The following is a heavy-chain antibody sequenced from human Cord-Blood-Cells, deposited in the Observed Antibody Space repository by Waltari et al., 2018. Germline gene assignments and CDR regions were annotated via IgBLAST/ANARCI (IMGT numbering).Heavy chain of an antibody. V-gene: IGHV1-69*01. CDR3: ARDGGATKGLFNDY. Sequence: QVQLVQSGAEVRKPRSSVKVYCKPSGGTFSSYAISWVRPAPGQGLECMGGIIPIFGTANYAQKFQGRVTITADESTSTAYMELSSLRSEDTAVYYCARDGGATKGLFNDYWGQGTLVTVSS. CDR2: IIPIFGTA. CDR1: GGTFSSYA. J-gene: IGHJ4*02. D-gene: IGHD1-26*01.